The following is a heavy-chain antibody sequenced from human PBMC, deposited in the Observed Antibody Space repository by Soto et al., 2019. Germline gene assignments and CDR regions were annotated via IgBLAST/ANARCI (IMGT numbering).Heavy chain of an antibody. D-gene: IGHD1-26*01. CDR1: GFTFSSYA. CDR3: PKQSIPAVGTIDY. Sequence: GGSLRLSCAASGFTFSSYAMSWVRQALGKGLEWVSAISGSGGSTYYADSVRGRFTISRDNSKNTLYLQMNSLIAADTAVYYCPKQSIPAVGTIDYWGQGTVVTAPQ. J-gene: IGHJ4*02. CDR2: ISGSGGST. V-gene: IGHV3-23*01.